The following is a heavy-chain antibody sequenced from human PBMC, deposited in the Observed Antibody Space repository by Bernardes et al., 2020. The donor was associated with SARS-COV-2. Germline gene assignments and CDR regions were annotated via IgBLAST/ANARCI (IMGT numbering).Heavy chain of an antibody. CDR3: AIPGGD. V-gene: IGHV3-23*01. D-gene: IGHD3-16*01. CDR2: ISGSGGRT. CDR1: GFPFSSYA. Sequence: GGSLRLSCAASGFPFSSYAMGWVRQSPGKGLDWVSTISGSGGRTYYADSVKGRFTISRDNSKNTVILQMNSLRVDDTATYYCAIPGGDWGQGTQVTVSS. J-gene: IGHJ4*02.